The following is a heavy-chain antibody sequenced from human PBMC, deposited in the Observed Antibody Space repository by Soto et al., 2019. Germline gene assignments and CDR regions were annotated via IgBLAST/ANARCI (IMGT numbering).Heavy chain of an antibody. D-gene: IGHD3-22*01. J-gene: IGHJ4*02. V-gene: IGHV3-64D*06. CDR2: ISTNGGST. CDR1: GFTFSSYA. Sequence: PGVSLRLSCSASGFTFSSYAMHWVRQAPGKGLEYVSSISTNGGSTHYADSVKGRFTISRDNSKNTQYLQMSSLRADDTAVYYCVKGEYYYDSSGYYPFDYWGQGT. CDR3: VKGEYYYDSSGYYPFDY.